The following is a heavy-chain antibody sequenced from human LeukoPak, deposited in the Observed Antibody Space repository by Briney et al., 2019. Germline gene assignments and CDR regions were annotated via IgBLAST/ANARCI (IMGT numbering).Heavy chain of an antibody. Sequence: SETLSLTCTVSGGSISSYYWSWIRQPAGKGLEWIGRIYTSGSTNYNPSLKSRVTISVDTSKNQFSLKLSSVTAADTAVYYCARLFGVVITPNFDYWGQGTLVTVSS. V-gene: IGHV4-4*07. CDR3: ARLFGVVITPNFDY. CDR2: IYTSGST. J-gene: IGHJ4*02. D-gene: IGHD3-3*01. CDR1: GGSISSYY.